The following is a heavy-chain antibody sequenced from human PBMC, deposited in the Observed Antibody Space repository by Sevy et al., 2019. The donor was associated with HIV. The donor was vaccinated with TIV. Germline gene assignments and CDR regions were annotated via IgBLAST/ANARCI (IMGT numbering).Heavy chain of an antibody. CDR2: IKQDAGQK. D-gene: IGHD1-7*01. CDR1: GFTFSKYW. CDR3: ARDDGNYYFHY. V-gene: IGHV3-7*01. Sequence: GGSLRLSCAASGFTFSKYWMGWVRQAPGKGLEWGANIKQDAGQKYYVDSVKGRFTISRDNAKNSLYLQMNSLRAEDTAVYICARDDGNYYFHYWGQGTLVTVSS. J-gene: IGHJ4*02.